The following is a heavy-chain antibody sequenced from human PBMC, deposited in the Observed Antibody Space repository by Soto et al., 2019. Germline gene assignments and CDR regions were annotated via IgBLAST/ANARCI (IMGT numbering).Heavy chain of an antibody. D-gene: IGHD1-7*01. V-gene: IGHV4-30-4*01. CDR1: GGSISSGDYY. CDR2: IYYSGST. Sequence: PSETLSLTCTVSGGSISSGDYYWSWIRQPPGKGLEWIGYIYYSGSTYYNPSLKSRVTISVDTSKNQFSLKLSSVTAADTAVYYCARDRRAGEELELRLLWGQGTLVTVSS. CDR3: ARDRRAGEELELRLL. J-gene: IGHJ4*02.